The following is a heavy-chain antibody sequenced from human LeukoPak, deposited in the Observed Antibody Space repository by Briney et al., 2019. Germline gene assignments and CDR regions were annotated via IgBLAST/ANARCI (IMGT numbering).Heavy chain of an antibody. CDR2: IYHSGST. CDR1: GYSISSGYY. J-gene: IGHJ6*03. Sequence: SETLSLTCTVSGYSISSGYYWGWIRQPPGKGLEWIGSIYHSGSTYYNPSLKSRVTISVDTSKNQFSLKLSSVTAADTAVYYCARWYSSSHEHYYYYYMDVWGKGTTVTISS. D-gene: IGHD6-13*01. CDR3: ARWYSSSHEHYYYYYMDV. V-gene: IGHV4-38-2*02.